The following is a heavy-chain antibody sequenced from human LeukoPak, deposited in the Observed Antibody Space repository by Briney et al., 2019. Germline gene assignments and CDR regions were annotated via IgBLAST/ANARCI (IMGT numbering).Heavy chain of an antibody. CDR1: GGSISSGDYY. V-gene: IGHV4-61*08. Sequence: SETLSLTCTVSGGSISSGDYYWSWIRQPPGKGLEWIGYVYYSGSANYNPSLKSRVTISVDTSKNQFSLKLSSVTAADTAVYYCARIPLNAYCGGDCYFDSWGQGTLVTVSS. CDR2: VYYSGSA. D-gene: IGHD2-21*02. CDR3: ARIPLNAYCGGDCYFDS. J-gene: IGHJ4*02.